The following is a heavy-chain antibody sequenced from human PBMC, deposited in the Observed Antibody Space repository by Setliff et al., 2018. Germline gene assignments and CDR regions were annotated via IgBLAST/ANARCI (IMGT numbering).Heavy chain of an antibody. CDR3: ARVSGFQYIDV. CDR1: GDSIRSRTNY. V-gene: IGHV4-61*09. CDR2: IYTSWST. D-gene: IGHD3-3*01. Sequence: PSETLSLTCTVSGDSIRSRTNYWSWIRQPAGEGLEWIGQIYTSWSTNYNPSLQSRVTISLDTSKNQFSLKLSSVTAADTAVYYCARVSGFQYIDVWGKGTTVTVSS. J-gene: IGHJ6*03.